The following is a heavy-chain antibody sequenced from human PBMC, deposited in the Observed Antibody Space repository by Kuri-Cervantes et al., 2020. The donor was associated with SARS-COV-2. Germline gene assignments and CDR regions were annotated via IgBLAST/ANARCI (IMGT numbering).Heavy chain of an antibody. CDR3: ARPLEGGDYFDY. J-gene: IGHJ4*02. Sequence: SCSVSGGSLNSGDYYWTWVRQPPGKGLEWIGNIFYSGSASYNPSLRSRLTMSLDMSKSQFSLKLSSVTAAGTAMYYCARPLEGGDYFDYWGQGTLVTVSS. D-gene: IGHD3-16*01. CDR2: IFYSGSA. V-gene: IGHV4-30-4*08. CDR1: GGSLNSGDYY.